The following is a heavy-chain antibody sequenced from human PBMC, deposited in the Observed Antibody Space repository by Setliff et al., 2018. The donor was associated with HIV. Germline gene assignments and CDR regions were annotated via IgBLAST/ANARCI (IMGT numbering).Heavy chain of an antibody. Sequence: SETLSLTCTVSDGYISNDAYYWCWIRQRPGKGLEWIGCISYSGSTYHNPSLKRRLTLLLYTSKNQFSLNLSSVTAADTAMYYCAREVLPVIGGRGWFDPWGQGALVTVSS. CDR3: AREVLPVIGGRGWFDP. J-gene: IGHJ5*02. V-gene: IGHV4-31*03. D-gene: IGHD1-26*01. CDR2: ISYSGST. CDR1: DGYISNDAYY.